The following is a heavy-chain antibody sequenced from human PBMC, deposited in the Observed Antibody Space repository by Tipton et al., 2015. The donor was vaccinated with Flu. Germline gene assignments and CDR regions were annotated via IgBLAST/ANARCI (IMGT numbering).Heavy chain of an antibody. J-gene: IGHJ4*02. CDR2: IYPGDSDT. Sequence: QLVQSGTEVTKPGESLRISCKASGYSFTNYWIAWVRQKPGKGLECMGIIYPGDSDTRYSPSFQGPVTISADKSITTAYLQWNSLKASDTAMYYCVRLPLRSAWEVDYWGQGTLVTVSS. CDR3: VRLPLRSAWEVDY. CDR1: GYSFTNYW. D-gene: IGHD3-3*01. V-gene: IGHV5-51*03.